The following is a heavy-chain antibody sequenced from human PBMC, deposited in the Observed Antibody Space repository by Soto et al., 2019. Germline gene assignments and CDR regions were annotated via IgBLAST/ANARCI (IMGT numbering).Heavy chain of an antibody. CDR3: ARGYSTSSTYDFDY. CDR1: GDSMSGYY. CDR2: VFYSGST. D-gene: IGHD6-13*01. Sequence: SETFSLACTVSGDSMSGYYWSCIRQPPGKGLEWIGHVFYSGSTYYDPYLKSRVAISVDTSKKQFSLKLNSVTAADTAVYYCARGYSTSSTYDFDYCLQAIVFT. J-gene: IGHJ4*02. V-gene: IGHV4-59*01.